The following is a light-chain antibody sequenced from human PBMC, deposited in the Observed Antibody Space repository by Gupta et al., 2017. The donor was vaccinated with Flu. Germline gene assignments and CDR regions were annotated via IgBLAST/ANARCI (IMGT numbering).Light chain of an antibody. CDR3: QNRSNWPPST. Sequence: EMVLTQSPGTLSLSPGERATLSCRASQSVGTYLEWYQQKPGQTPRLLTYDASHRDTGIPARFSGSGFGKDFTLTISSREHEDFAVYYCQNRSNWPPSTFGQGTRLEI. CDR1: QSVGTY. J-gene: IGKJ2*01. CDR2: DAS. V-gene: IGKV3-11*01.